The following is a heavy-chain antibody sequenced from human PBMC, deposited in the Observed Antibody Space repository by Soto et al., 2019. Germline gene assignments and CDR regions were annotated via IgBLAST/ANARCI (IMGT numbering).Heavy chain of an antibody. V-gene: IGHV3-30*03. J-gene: IGHJ3*02. CDR1: GFTFSSYG. CDR3: ASKQLVLGDGFDI. D-gene: IGHD6-13*01. CDR2: ISYDGSNK. Sequence: GGSLRLSCAASGFTFSSYGMHWVRQAPGKGLEWVAVISYDGSNKYYADSVKGRFTISRDNSKNTLYLQMNSLRAEDTAVYYCASKQLVLGDGFDIWGQGTMVTVSS.